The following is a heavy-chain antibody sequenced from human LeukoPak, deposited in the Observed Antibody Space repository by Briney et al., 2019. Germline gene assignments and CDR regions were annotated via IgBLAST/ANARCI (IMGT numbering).Heavy chain of an antibody. Sequence: SETLSLTCSVSGVSFSSYYWSWIRQPPGKGLELIGYMYDSGSTNYNPSLKSRVTISVDTSKNQFSLRLSSVTAADTAVYYCARHGGSYTFDLWGQGVLVTVSS. D-gene: IGHD1-26*01. CDR1: GVSFSSYY. V-gene: IGHV4-59*01. CDR2: MYDSGST. J-gene: IGHJ4*02. CDR3: ARHGGSYTFDL.